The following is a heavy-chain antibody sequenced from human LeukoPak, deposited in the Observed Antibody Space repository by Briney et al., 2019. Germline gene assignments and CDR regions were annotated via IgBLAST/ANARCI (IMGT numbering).Heavy chain of an antibody. CDR2: INPNSGGT. CDR3: ARDQYDFWSGYYFDY. D-gene: IGHD3-3*01. V-gene: IGHV1-2*06. J-gene: IGHJ4*02. Sequence: ASVKVSCKASGYTFTGYYMHWVRQAPGQGLEWMGRINPNSGGTNYAQKFQGRVTMTRDTSISTAYMELSRLRSDDTAVYYCARDQYDFWSGYYFDYWGQGTLVTISS. CDR1: GYTFTGYY.